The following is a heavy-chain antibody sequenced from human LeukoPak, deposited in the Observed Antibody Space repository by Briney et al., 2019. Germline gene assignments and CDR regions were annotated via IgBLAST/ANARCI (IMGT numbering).Heavy chain of an antibody. CDR1: GFTFSSYG. Sequence: PGGSLRLSCAASGFTFSSYGMHWVRQAPGKGLEWVSSISSSSSYIYYADSVKGRFTISRDNAKNSLYLQMNSLRAEDTAVYYCARDRMVGATTHFDYWGQGTLVTVSS. D-gene: IGHD1-26*01. V-gene: IGHV3-21*01. CDR3: ARDRMVGATTHFDY. J-gene: IGHJ4*02. CDR2: ISSSSSYI.